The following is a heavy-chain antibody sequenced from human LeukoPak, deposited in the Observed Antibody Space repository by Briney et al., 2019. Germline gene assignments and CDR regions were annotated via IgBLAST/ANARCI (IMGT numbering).Heavy chain of an antibody. CDR1: GYTFTTHR. Sequence: ASVKVSCKASGYTFTTHRIHWVRQAPGQGLEWMGIINPSGGSTRYAQKFQGRVTMTRDTSTSTVYMEVSSLRSEDTAVFYCARDPRGDGYNPDYWGQGTLVTVSS. V-gene: IGHV1-46*01. CDR3: ARDPRGDGYNPDY. CDR2: INPSGGST. J-gene: IGHJ4*02. D-gene: IGHD3-10*01.